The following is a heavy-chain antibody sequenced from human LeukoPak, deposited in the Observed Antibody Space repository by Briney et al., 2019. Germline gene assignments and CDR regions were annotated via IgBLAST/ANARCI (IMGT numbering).Heavy chain of an antibody. CDR3: AADPLRYDAFDI. CDR2: MNPNSGNT. V-gene: IGHV1-8*03. CDR1: GYTFTSYG. D-gene: IGHD4-17*01. Sequence: GASVKVSCKASGYTFTSYGINWVRQATGQGLEWMGWMNPNSGNTGYAQKFQVRVTITRDMSTSTAYMELSSLRSEDTAVYYCAADPLRYDAFDIWGQGTMVTVSS. J-gene: IGHJ3*02.